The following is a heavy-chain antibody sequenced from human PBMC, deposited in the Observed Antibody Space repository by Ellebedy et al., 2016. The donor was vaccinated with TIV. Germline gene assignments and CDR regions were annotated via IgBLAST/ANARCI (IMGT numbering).Heavy chain of an antibody. CDR3: TSRSAPLDWFFDL. CDR2: IMQDASEK. V-gene: IGHV3-7*01. D-gene: IGHD1-1*01. CDR1: GLSLETYV. J-gene: IGHJ2*01. Sequence: GGSLRLSCVGSGLSLETYVRSAMTWVRQAPGKGLEWVANIMQDASEKHYVDSVEGRFIISRDNAENSLYLHMNNVRAEDTAVYYCTSRSAPLDWFFDLWGRGTLVTVYS.